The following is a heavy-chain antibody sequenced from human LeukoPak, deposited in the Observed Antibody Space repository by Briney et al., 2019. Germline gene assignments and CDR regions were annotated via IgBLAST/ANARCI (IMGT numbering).Heavy chain of an antibody. J-gene: IGHJ5*02. CDR3: ARERGTYYDFWSGKDWFDP. CDR1: GGSFSGYY. V-gene: IGHV4-34*01. D-gene: IGHD3-3*01. CDR2: INHGGST. Sequence: SETLSLTSAVYGGSFSGYYWSWIRQPPGKGLEWIGEINHGGSTNYNPSLKSRVTISVDTSKNQFSLKLSSVTAADTAVYYCARERGTYYDFWSGKDWFDPWGQGTLVAVSS.